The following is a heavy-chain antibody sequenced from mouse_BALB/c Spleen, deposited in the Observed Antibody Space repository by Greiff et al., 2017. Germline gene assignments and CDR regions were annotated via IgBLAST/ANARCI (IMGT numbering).Heavy chain of an antibody. D-gene: IGHD1-1*01. J-gene: IGHJ4*01. Sequence: QLQQPGAELVKPGASVKLSCKASGYTFTSYYMYWVKQRPGQGLEWIGGINPSNGGTNFNEKFKSKATLTVDKSSSTAYMQLSSLTSEDSAVYYCTRRGLLLRLYYAMDYWGQGTSVTVSS. CDR2: INPSNGGT. CDR1: GYTFTSYY. CDR3: TRRGLLLRLYYAMDY. V-gene: IGHV1S81*02.